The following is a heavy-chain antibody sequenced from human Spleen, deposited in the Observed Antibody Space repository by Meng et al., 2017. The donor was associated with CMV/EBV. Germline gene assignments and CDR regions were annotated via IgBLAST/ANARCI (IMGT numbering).Heavy chain of an antibody. CDR3: ARGGGSRAGALDV. V-gene: IGHV1-2*02. D-gene: IGHD6-6*01. Sequence: ASVKVSCKASGYTFTGYYIHWVRQAPGQGLEWMGWMNPNSGDTNYAQKFQGRVTMTRDTSISTAYMELSRLSSDDTAVYYCARGGGSRAGALDVWGQGTTVTVSS. CDR1: GYTFTGYY. CDR2: MNPNSGDT. J-gene: IGHJ6*02.